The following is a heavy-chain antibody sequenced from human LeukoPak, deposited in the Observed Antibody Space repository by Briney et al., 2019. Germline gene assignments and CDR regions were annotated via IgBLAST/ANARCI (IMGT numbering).Heavy chain of an antibody. CDR3: ARGHVLRYFDWLPYHEDAFDI. D-gene: IGHD3-9*01. Sequence: GGSLRLSCAASGFTFSSYSMNWVRQAPGKGLEWVSSISSSSSYIYYADSVKGRFTISRDNAKNSLYLQMNSQRAEDTAVYYCARGHVLRYFDWLPYHEDAFDIWGQGTMVTVSS. J-gene: IGHJ3*02. CDR2: ISSSSSYI. CDR1: GFTFSSYS. V-gene: IGHV3-21*01.